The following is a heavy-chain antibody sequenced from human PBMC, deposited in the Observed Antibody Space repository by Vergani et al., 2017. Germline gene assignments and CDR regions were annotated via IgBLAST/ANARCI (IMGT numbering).Heavy chain of an antibody. J-gene: IGHJ3*02. CDR1: GFSFSSYS. CDR2: ISGSSSYV. CDR3: ARPSAPGDYDALDI. D-gene: IGHD4-17*01. V-gene: IGHV3-21*02. Sequence: EVQLVESGGGLVKPGGSLRLSCAASGFSFSSYSMNWVRQAPGRGLEWVASISGSSSYVFYRDSVEGRFTITRDNAKNSLYWQMNSLRAEDTAVYHCARPSAPGDYDALDIWGEGTMVTVSS.